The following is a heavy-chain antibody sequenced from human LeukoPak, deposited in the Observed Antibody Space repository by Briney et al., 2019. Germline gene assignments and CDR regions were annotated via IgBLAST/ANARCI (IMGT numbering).Heavy chain of an antibody. Sequence: GGSLRLSCAASGFTFSTYWMHWVRQAPGKGLVWVSRINSDGRSTTYADSVKGRFTISRDNAKNTLYLQMNSLRAEDTAVYYCARVDWNLGGAFDYWGQGALVTVSS. CDR2: INSDGRST. D-gene: IGHD3-16*01. V-gene: IGHV3-74*01. CDR1: GFTFSTYW. J-gene: IGHJ4*02. CDR3: ARVDWNLGGAFDY.